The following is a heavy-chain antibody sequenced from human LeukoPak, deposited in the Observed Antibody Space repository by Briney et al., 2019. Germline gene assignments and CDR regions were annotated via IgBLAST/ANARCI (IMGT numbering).Heavy chain of an antibody. Sequence: GGSLRLSCAASGFTFSDYYMSWIRQAPGKGLEWVSYISGGSSIIYYADPLKGRLTVSRDNAKNSLYLLMNSLRAEDTAVYYCARRGSGRHFDFWGQGTLVTVSS. V-gene: IGHV3-11*01. D-gene: IGHD2-15*01. J-gene: IGHJ4*02. CDR1: GFTFSDYY. CDR3: ARRGSGRHFDF. CDR2: ISGGSSII.